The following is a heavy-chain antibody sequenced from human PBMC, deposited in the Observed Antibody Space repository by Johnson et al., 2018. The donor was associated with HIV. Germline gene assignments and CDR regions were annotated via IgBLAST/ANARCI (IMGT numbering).Heavy chain of an antibody. CDR3: ARTRHYYEAFDI. D-gene: IGHD3-10*01. Sequence: VQLVESGGGLVQPGGSLRLSCAASGFTVSSSYMSWVRQAPGKGLEWVSVIYSGGSTYYADSVKGRFTISRDNSKNTLYLQMNSLRAEDTAVYYCARTRHYYEAFDIWGQGTMVTVSS. J-gene: IGHJ3*02. CDR2: IYSGGST. V-gene: IGHV3-66*02. CDR1: GFTVSSSY.